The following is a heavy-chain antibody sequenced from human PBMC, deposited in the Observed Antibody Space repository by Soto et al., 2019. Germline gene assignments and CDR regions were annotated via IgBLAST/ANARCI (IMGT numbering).Heavy chain of an antibody. CDR3: ARDLGDDILTGYPTSWFDP. V-gene: IGHV4-31*03. CDR1: GGSISSGGYY. Sequence: SETLSLTCTVSGGSISSGGYYWSWIRQHPGKGLEWIGYIYYSGSTYYNPSLKSRVTISVDTSKNQFSLKLTSVTAADTAVYYCARDLGDDILTGYPTSWFDPWGQGTLVTV. D-gene: IGHD3-9*01. CDR2: IYYSGST. J-gene: IGHJ5*02.